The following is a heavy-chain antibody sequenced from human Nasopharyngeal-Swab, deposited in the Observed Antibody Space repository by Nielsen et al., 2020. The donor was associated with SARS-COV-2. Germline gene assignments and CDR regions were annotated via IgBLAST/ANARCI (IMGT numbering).Heavy chain of an antibody. D-gene: IGHD3-3*01. V-gene: IGHV3-23*01. CDR3: AKGRRIKYDFWSGSRSDSFDI. CDR2: ISGSGGST. J-gene: IGHJ3*02. CDR1: GFTFSSYA. Sequence: LSLTGAASGFTFSSYAMSWVRQAPGKGLGWVSAISGSGGSTYYADSVKGRFTISRDNSKNTLYLEMNSLRAEDTAVYYCAKGRRIKYDFWSGSRSDSFDIWGQGTMVTVSS.